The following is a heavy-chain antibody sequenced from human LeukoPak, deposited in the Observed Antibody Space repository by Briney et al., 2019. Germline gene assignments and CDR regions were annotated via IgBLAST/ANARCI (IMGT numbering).Heavy chain of an antibody. Sequence: GGSLRLSCTASGFTFGDYAMSWVRQAPGKGLEWVGFIRSKAYGGTTEYAASVKGRFTISRDDSKSIAYLQMNSLKTEDTAVYYCTRVRPGCSGGSCYFDYWGQGTLVTVSS. D-gene: IGHD2-15*01. V-gene: IGHV3-49*04. J-gene: IGHJ4*02. CDR3: TRVRPGCSGGSCYFDY. CDR1: GFTFGDYA. CDR2: IRSKAYGGTT.